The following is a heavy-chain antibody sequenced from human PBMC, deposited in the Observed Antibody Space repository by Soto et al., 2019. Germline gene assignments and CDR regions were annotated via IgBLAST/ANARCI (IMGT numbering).Heavy chain of an antibody. D-gene: IGHD2-8*01. CDR1: GFSFFSYA. Sequence: GGSLRLSCTGSGFSFFSYAMSWVRQAPGKGLEWVSTISGSGGHTYYADSVKGRFVVSRDNDKNTVYLHMSSLTGEDTAVYFCAKIEMGWFDHWGQGTPVPVSS. V-gene: IGHV3-23*01. J-gene: IGHJ5*02. CDR2: ISGSGGHT. CDR3: AKIEMGWFDH.